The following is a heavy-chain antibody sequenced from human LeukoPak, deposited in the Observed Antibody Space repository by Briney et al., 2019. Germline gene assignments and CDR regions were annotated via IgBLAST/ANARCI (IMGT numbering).Heavy chain of an antibody. CDR2: IYYSGST. Sequence: SQTLSLTCIVSGGSISSSSYYWVWIRQPPGKGLEWIGSIYYSGSTYYNPSLKGRVTISVDTSKNQFSLKLSSVTAADTAVYYCARGGITMVRGVSRGYYYFDYWGQGTLVTVSS. D-gene: IGHD3-10*01. V-gene: IGHV4-39*01. J-gene: IGHJ4*02. CDR3: ARGGITMVRGVSRGYYYFDY. CDR1: GGSISSSSYY.